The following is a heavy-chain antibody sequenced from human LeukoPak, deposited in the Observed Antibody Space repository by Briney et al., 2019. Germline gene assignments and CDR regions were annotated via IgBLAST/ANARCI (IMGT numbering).Heavy chain of an antibody. J-gene: IGHJ4*02. D-gene: IGHD2-21*02. Sequence: PSGTLSLTYAVSGGSISSTNWWTWVRQPPGKGLEWIGEIFHSGSTNYHPSLKSRVTISVDKSKNQFSLKLPSVTAADTAVYYCAEELGVTHVFYFDSWGQGTLVTVSS. CDR1: GGSISSTNW. CDR2: IFHSGST. V-gene: IGHV4-4*02. CDR3: AEELGVTHVFYFDS.